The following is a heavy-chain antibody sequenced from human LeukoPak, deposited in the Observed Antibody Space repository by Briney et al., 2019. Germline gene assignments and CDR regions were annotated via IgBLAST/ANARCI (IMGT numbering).Heavy chain of an antibody. CDR2: IIPIFGTA. Sequence: ASVKVSCKASGGTFSSYAISWVRQAPGQGLEWMGGIIPIFGTANYAQKFQGRVTITADESTSTAYMELSSLRPEDTAVYYCANFGYYYDSSGSGSDWFDPWGQGTLVTVSS. V-gene: IGHV1-69*13. J-gene: IGHJ5*02. CDR1: GGTFSSYA. CDR3: ANFGYYYDSSGSGSDWFDP. D-gene: IGHD3-22*01.